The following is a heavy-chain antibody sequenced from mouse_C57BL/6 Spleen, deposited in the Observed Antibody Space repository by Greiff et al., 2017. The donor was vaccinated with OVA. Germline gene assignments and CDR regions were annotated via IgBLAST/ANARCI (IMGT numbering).Heavy chain of an antibody. CDR3: AKKEDGNYVMDY. J-gene: IGHJ4*01. V-gene: IGHV2-5*01. CDR1: GFSLTSYG. Sequence: VQLQESGPGLVQPSQSLSITCTVSGFSLTSYGVHWVRQSPGKGLEWLGVIWRGGSTDYNAAFMSRLSITKDNSKSQVFFKMNSLQADDTAIYYCAKKEDGNYVMDYWGQGTSVTVSS. CDR2: IWRGGST. D-gene: IGHD2-1*01.